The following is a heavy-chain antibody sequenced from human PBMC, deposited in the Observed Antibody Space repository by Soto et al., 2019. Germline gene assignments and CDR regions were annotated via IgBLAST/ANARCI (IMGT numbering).Heavy chain of an antibody. CDR2: INAGNGNT. D-gene: IGHD6-19*01. CDR3: ARDLQQWLVQDY. CDR1: GYTFTSYA. Sequence: ASVKVSCKASGYTFTSYAMHWVRQAPGQRLEWMGWINAGNGNTKYSQKFQGRVTITRDTSASTAYMELSGLRSEDTAVYYCARDLQQWLVQDYWGQGTLVTVSS. J-gene: IGHJ4*02. V-gene: IGHV1-3*01.